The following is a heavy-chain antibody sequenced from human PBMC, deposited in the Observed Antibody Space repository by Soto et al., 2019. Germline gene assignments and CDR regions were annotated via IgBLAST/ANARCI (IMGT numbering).Heavy chain of an antibody. CDR2: IVVGSGNT. J-gene: IGHJ4*02. CDR1: GFTFPSSL. V-gene: IGHV1-58*01. CDR3: AAGSTTLDY. Sequence: QMQLVQSGPEVKKPGTSVKVSCKASGFTFPSSLVQWWGQARGQRLEWIGWIVVGSGNTNYAQKFQERVTITRDMSTSTAYMELSSLRSEDTAVYYCAAGSTTLDYWGQGTLVTVSS. D-gene: IGHD2-2*01.